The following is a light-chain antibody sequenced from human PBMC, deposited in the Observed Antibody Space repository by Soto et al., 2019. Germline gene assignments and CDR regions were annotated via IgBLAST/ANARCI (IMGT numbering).Light chain of an antibody. CDR1: SSNIGAGYD. Sequence: QSVLTQPPSVSGAPGQRVTISCTGSSSNIGAGYDLHWYQQLPGTAPKLLIYGNNNRPSGVPDRFPGSKSGTSASLAITGLQAEDEADYYCQSYDTSLRGSLFGGGTKVTVL. CDR3: QSYDTSLRGSL. CDR2: GNN. J-gene: IGLJ2*01. V-gene: IGLV1-40*01.